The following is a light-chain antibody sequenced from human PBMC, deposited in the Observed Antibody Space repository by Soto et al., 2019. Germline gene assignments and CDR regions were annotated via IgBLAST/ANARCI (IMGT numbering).Light chain of an antibody. CDR3: SLFTSNTPYV. V-gene: IGLV2-14*01. CDR1: SSDVGGYNS. Sequence: QSALTQPASVSGSPGQSSSISCTGSSSDVGGYNSVSWYQQHPGKAPKLMIYEVSYRPSGVCNRFSSSKSGNTASLTISRLQSDDEADYYCSLFTSNTPYVFLTGTKLTVL. J-gene: IGLJ1*01. CDR2: EVS.